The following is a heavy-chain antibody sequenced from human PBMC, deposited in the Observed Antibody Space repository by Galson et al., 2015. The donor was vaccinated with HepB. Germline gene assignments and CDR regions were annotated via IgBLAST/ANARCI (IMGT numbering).Heavy chain of an antibody. CDR1: GDSVSNNNAA. J-gene: IGHJ4*02. V-gene: IGHV6-1*01. CDR2: TYYRARWYS. CDR3: ARFHGISITGQFDY. Sequence: CAISGDSVSNNNAAWYWIRQSPSRGLEWLGRTYYRARWYSDYTASLRSRISINADTSKNQFSLQLNSVTPADTAVYFCARFHGISITGQFDYWGQGILVTVSS. D-gene: IGHD3-3*01.